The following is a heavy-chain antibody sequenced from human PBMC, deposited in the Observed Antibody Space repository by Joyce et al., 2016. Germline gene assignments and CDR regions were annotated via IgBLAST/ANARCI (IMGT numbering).Heavy chain of an antibody. Sequence: QVKLVESGGGVVQPGRSLRVSCAASGFTFSSYGMHWVRQAPGKGLEWVAFIWFDGSKKYHADSVKGRFTISRDNSRNTMYLQMNSLRVEDTAVYYCAREGEMSTINSWGQGTQVTVSS. D-gene: IGHD5-24*01. CDR2: IWFDGSKK. CDR1: GFTFSSYG. CDR3: AREGEMSTINS. V-gene: IGHV3-33*01. J-gene: IGHJ4*02.